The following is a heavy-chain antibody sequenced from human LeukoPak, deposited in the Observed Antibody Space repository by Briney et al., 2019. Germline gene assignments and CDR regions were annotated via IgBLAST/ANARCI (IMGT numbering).Heavy chain of an antibody. D-gene: IGHD3-16*01. CDR2: IYYSGST. V-gene: IGHV4-59*01. Sequence: SETLSLTCSVSSGSITSYYWSWLRQPPGKGLEWIGYIYYSGSTNYNPSVKSRVTISVDTSKNQFSLKLSSVTAADTAVYYCARETSQKGAHYMDVWGKGTTVTISS. J-gene: IGHJ6*03. CDR3: ARETSQKGAHYMDV. CDR1: SGSITSYY.